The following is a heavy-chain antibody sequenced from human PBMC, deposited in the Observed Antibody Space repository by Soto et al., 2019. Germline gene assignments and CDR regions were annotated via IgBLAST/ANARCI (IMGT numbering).Heavy chain of an antibody. CDR3: ARDQGGAYYDLDP. Sequence: RASVKVSCKASGGTFSSYAISWVRQAPGQGLEWMGGIIPIFGTANYAQKFQGRVTITADESTSTAYMELSSLRSEDTAVYYCARDQGGAYYDLDPWGQGTLVTVSS. CDR1: GGTFSSYA. D-gene: IGHD3-3*01. V-gene: IGHV1-69*13. J-gene: IGHJ5*02. CDR2: IIPIFGTA.